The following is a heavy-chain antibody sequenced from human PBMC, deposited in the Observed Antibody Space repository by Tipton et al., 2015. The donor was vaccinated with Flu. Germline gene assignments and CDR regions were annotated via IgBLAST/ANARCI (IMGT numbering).Heavy chain of an antibody. CDR1: GGSISSSNYY. CDR3: ARDDIVVVNSPGNGFHP. CDR2: IDYSGST. J-gene: IGHJ5*02. V-gene: IGHV4-39*07. Sequence: TLSLTCTVSGGSISSSNYYWGWIRQPPGKGLEWIASIDYSGSTYYNPSLRSRVTMSVDTSQQQFSLKLSSVTAADTAVYYCARDDIVVVNSPGNGFHPWGQGTLVNVSS. D-gene: IGHD3-22*01.